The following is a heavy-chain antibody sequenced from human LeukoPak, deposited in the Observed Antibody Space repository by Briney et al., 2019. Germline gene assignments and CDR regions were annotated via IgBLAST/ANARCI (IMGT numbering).Heavy chain of an antibody. CDR1: GGSISSYY. J-gene: IGHJ4*01. D-gene: IGHD6-6*01. CDR2: INHSGST. Sequence: SETLSLTCTVSGGSISSYYWSWIRQPPGKGLEWIGEINHSGSTNYNPSLKSRVTISVDTSKNQFSLKLSSVTAADTAVFYCARESGIYSSSSFDYWGQGTLVTVSS. CDR3: ARESGIYSSSSFDY. V-gene: IGHV4-34*01.